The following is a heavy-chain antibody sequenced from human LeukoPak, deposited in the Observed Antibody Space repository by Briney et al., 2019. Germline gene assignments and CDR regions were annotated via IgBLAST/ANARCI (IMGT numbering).Heavy chain of an antibody. Sequence: PGGSLRLSCAASGFTFSSYAMSWVRQAPGKGLEWVSSISSSSSYIYYADSVKGRFTISRDNAKNSLYLQMNSLRAEDTAVYYCARASIVVVPAASSRGIYYYYGMDVWGQGTTVTVSS. V-gene: IGHV3-21*01. CDR2: ISSSSSYI. D-gene: IGHD2-2*01. CDR1: GFTFSSYA. J-gene: IGHJ6*02. CDR3: ARASIVVVPAASSRGIYYYYGMDV.